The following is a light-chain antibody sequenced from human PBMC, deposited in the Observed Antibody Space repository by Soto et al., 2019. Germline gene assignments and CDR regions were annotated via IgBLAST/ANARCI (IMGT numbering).Light chain of an antibody. CDR3: QQADTFPFT. Sequence: GDRVTITCRASQDISRLLAWYQHKPGKAPKLLIYAATTLQSGVPSRFSGSESGTEFTLTISSLQPDDFATYYGQQADTFPFTFGPGTKVDMK. CDR1: QDISRL. V-gene: IGKV1-12*01. J-gene: IGKJ3*01. CDR2: AAT.